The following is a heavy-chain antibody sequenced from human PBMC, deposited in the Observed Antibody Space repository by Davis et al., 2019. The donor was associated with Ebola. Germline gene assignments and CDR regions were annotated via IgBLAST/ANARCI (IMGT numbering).Heavy chain of an antibody. CDR2: ISPYNGHT. V-gene: IGHV1-18*01. CDR3: AKVRVGSGWYFDY. Sequence: AASVKVSCKASGYSFASYSVTWVRRAPGQGPEWIGWISPYNGHTSYAQKFQGRVSMTTDTSTSTAYMELRSLRSDDTAVYYCAKVRVGSGWYFDYWGQGTLVTVSS. D-gene: IGHD6-19*01. J-gene: IGHJ4*02. CDR1: GYSFASYS.